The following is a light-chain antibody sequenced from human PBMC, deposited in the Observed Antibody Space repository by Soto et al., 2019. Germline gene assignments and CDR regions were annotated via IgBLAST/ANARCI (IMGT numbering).Light chain of an antibody. CDR2: DVT. Sequence: QSALTQPRSVSGSPGQSVTISCTRISSDVDDYKYVSWYQQHPGKAPKLMIHDVTKRPSGVPDRFSGSKSGNTASLTISGLQAEDEADSYCCSYVGGYIRVFGGGTKLTVL. CDR1: SSDVDDYKY. CDR3: CSYVGGYIRV. V-gene: IGLV2-11*01. J-gene: IGLJ2*01.